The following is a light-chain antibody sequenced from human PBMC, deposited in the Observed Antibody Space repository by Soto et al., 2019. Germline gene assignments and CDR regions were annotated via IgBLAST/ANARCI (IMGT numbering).Light chain of an antibody. CDR1: SSDVGGYNY. CDR3: CSYAGSHTPWV. CDR2: DVN. V-gene: IGLV2-11*01. J-gene: IGLJ3*02. Sequence: QSALTQPRSVSGSPGQSVTISCTGTSSDVGGYNYVSWYQQHPGKAPKLMIYDVNKWPSGVPHRFSGSKSGNTASLTISGLRAEDEADYHCCSYAGSHTPWVFGGGTKVTVL.